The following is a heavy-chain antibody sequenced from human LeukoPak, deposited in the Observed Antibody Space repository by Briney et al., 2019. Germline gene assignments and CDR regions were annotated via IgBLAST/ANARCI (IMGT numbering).Heavy chain of an antibody. V-gene: IGHV1-8*03. J-gene: IGHJ4*02. Sequence: ASVKVSCKPSGYTFTSYDINWVRQATGQGLEWTGWMNPNSGHTGFAQKFQGRVTITRNTSISTAYMELSRLRSEDTAVYYCARRVGGIHFDYWGQGTLVTVSS. CDR2: MNPNSGHT. CDR3: ARRVGGIHFDY. CDR1: GYTFTSYD. D-gene: IGHD3-10*01.